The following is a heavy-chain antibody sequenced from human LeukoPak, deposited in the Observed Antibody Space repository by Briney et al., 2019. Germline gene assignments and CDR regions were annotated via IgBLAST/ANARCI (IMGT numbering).Heavy chain of an antibody. V-gene: IGHV4-59*01. D-gene: IGHD4-11*01. CDR1: GGSFSGYY. J-gene: IGHJ6*03. Sequence: PSETLSLTCAVYGGSFSGYYWSWIRQPPGKGLEWIGYIYYSGSTNYNPSLKSRVTISVDTSKNQFSLKLSSVTAADTAVYYCARGGGQFTVTTDPYYYYYMDVWGKGTTVTVSS. CDR3: ARGGGQFTVTTDPYYYYYMDV. CDR2: IYYSGST.